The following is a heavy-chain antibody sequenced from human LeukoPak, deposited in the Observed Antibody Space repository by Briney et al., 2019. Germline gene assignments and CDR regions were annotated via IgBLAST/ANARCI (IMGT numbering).Heavy chain of an antibody. V-gene: IGHV1-69*05. Sequence: ASVKVSCKASGGTFSSYAISWVRQATGQGLEWMGGIIPIFGTANYAQKFQGRVTITTDESTSTAYMELSSLRSEDTAVYYCARALGYYYDSSGYYYFDYWGQGTLVTVSP. CDR1: GGTFSSYA. D-gene: IGHD3-22*01. CDR3: ARALGYYYDSSGYYYFDY. J-gene: IGHJ4*02. CDR2: IIPIFGTA.